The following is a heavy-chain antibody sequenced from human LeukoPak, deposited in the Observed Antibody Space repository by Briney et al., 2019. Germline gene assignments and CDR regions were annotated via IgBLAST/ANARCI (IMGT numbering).Heavy chain of an antibody. CDR3: ARSGSSSWSSLLDY. CDR2: ITTFNDRT. V-gene: IGHV1-18*01. CDR1: GYIVTSYG. Sequence: ASVKVSCKASGYIVTSYGITWVRQAPGQGLEWMGRITTFNDRTVLAEKFRARITMTTDTTTAYMTLRKLRSDDTAVYYCARSGSSSWSSLLDYWGQGSLVIVS. J-gene: IGHJ4*02. D-gene: IGHD6-13*01.